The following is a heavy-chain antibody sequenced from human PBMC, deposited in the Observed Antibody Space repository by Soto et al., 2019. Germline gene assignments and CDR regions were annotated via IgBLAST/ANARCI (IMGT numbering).Heavy chain of an antibody. D-gene: IGHD6-19*01. CDR2: IFNSGGST. V-gene: IGHV3-23*01. Sequence: VQLLESGGGLVQPGGSLRLSCAASGFTFSSYTMSWVRQAPGKGLEWVSGIFNSGGSTYYTDSVKGRFTISRDNSKNTLYLQMNSLRAEDTALYYCAKLPAPTSGWGLIDYWGQGTLVTVSS. J-gene: IGHJ4*02. CDR1: GFTFSSYT. CDR3: AKLPAPTSGWGLIDY.